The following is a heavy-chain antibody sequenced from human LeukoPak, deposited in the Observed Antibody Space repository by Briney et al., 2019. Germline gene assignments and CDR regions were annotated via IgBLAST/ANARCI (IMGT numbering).Heavy chain of an antibody. J-gene: IGHJ4*02. CDR3: ARVRGVCSGRSCCEIDS. Sequence: SETLSLTCSVSGASIKSGDDYWIWIRQPPGKGLEWIGHMYYSGSTYYKPPLRSRVTMSLDTSKNQFSLKLTSVTAADTAVYYCARVRGVCSGRSCCEIDSWGQGALVTVSS. CDR1: GASIKSGDDY. D-gene: IGHD2-15*01. V-gene: IGHV4-30-4*01. CDR2: MYYSGST.